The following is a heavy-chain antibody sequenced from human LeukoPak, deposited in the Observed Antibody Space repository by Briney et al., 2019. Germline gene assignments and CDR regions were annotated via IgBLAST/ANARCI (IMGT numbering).Heavy chain of an antibody. Sequence: ASVKVSCKASGFTFSRNGFSWVRQAPGQGLEWMGWISGYNGDTKYAQKLQGRVTMTTDTSTTTAYMELRSLRSDDTAVYYCARQTLWNLSYFDYWGQGTLVTVSS. J-gene: IGHJ4*02. D-gene: IGHD1-1*01. V-gene: IGHV1-18*01. CDR2: ISGYNGDT. CDR3: ARQTLWNLSYFDY. CDR1: GFTFSRNG.